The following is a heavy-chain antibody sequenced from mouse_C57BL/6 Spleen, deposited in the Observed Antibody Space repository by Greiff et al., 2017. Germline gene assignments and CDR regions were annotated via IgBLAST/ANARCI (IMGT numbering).Heavy chain of an antibody. Sequence: QVQLKESGAELARPGASVKLSCKASGYTFTSYGISWVKQRTGQGLEWIGEIYPRSGNTYYNEKFKGKATLTADKSSSTAYMELRSRTSEDSAVYFCARCAYSNYDYWGQGTTLTVSS. CDR3: ARCAYSNYDY. D-gene: IGHD2-5*01. J-gene: IGHJ2*01. V-gene: IGHV1-81*01. CDR2: IYPRSGNT. CDR1: GYTFTSYG.